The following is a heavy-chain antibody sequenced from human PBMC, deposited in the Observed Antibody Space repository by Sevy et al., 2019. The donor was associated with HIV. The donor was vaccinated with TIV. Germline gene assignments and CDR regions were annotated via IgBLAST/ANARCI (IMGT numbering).Heavy chain of an antibody. D-gene: IGHD5-18*01. CDR3: ARSSGYSHGDFDY. CDR1: GGSISSNY. V-gene: IGHV4-59*01. J-gene: IGHJ4*02. CDR2: IYSSGSS. Sequence: SEMSLTCTVSGGSISSNYWSWIRQPPGKGLEWIGYIYSSGSSYNPSLKSRVSISMDTSKNQFSLKLNSVTAADTAVYYCARSSGYSHGDFDYWGQGTLVTVSS.